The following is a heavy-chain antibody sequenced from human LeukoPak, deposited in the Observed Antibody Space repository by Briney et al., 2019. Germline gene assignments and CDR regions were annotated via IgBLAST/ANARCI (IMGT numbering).Heavy chain of an antibody. CDR1: GFTVSSNY. V-gene: IGHV3-66*01. J-gene: IGHJ4*02. CDR2: IYSGGST. Sequence: PGGSLRLYCAASGFTVSSNYMSWVRQAPGKGLEWVSVIYSGGSTYYADSVKGRFTISTDNSKNTLYLPMNSLRAEDTAVYYCARVDGDYGYDYWGQGTLVTVSS. CDR3: ARVDGDYGYDY. D-gene: IGHD4-17*01.